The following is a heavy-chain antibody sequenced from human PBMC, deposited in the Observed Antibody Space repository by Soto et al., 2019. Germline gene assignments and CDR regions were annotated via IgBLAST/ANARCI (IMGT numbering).Heavy chain of an antibody. CDR3: ATTRGLAVGGSFDY. D-gene: IGHD3-10*01. CDR1: GGSITRRSSY. Sequence: PSETLSLTCIVSGGSITRRSSYWAWIRQPLGRGLEWVGTFYDGNTYHNPSLRSRITIAVDTSKNQFSLKLNSVAAADTAFYYCATTRGLAVGGSFDYWGQGMLVT. J-gene: IGHJ4*02. V-gene: IGHV4-39*01. CDR2: FYDGNT.